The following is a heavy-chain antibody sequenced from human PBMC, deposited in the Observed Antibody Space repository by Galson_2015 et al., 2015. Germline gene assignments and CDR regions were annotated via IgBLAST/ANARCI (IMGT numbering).Heavy chain of an antibody. D-gene: IGHD5-12*01. V-gene: IGHV3-74*01. J-gene: IGHJ3*02. CDR2: INSDGSST. CDR3: ARVFGYNGAGFTESDAFDI. CDR1: GFTFSSYW. Sequence: LRLSCAASGFTFSSYWMHWARQAPGKGLVWVSRINSDGSSTRHADSVKGRFTTSRDNAKNTLYLQMNSLRAEDTAVYYCARVFGYNGAGFTESDAFDIWGQGTMVTVSS.